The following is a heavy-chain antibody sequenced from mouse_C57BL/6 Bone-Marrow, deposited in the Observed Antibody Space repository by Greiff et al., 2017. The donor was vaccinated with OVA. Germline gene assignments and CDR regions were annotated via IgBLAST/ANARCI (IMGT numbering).Heavy chain of an antibody. CDR1: GFSLTSYG. J-gene: IGHJ1*03. CDR3: AKYGYDGSYWYFDV. D-gene: IGHD2-2*01. V-gene: IGHV2-3*01. CDR2: IWGDGST. Sequence: QVQLKQSGPGLVAPSQSLSITCTVSGFSLTSYGVSWVRQPPGKGLEWLGVIWGDGSTNYHSALISRLSLSKDNSKSQVFLKLNSLQTDDTATYYCAKYGYDGSYWYFDVWGTGTTVTVSS.